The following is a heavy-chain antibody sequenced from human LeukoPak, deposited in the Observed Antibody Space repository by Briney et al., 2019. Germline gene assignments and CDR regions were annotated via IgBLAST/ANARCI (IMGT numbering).Heavy chain of an antibody. CDR2: ISSISDTI. V-gene: IGHV3-48*01. J-gene: IGHJ4*02. Sequence: GGSLRLSCAASGFTVSTIGMNWVRQAPGKGLEWVSHISSISDTIKYADSVKGRFTISRDNAKNSLYLQMNSLRAEDTAVYYCASEWDSWGQGTLVTVSS. CDR3: ASEWDS. CDR1: GFTVSTIG.